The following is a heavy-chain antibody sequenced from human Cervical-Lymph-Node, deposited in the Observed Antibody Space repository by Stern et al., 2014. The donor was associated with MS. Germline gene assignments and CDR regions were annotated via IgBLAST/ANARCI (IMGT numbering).Heavy chain of an antibody. CDR3: ARVAYDFWSGYYSIDY. CDR1: GGSISSGGYY. CDR2: IYYSGSP. J-gene: IGHJ4*02. D-gene: IGHD3-3*01. Sequence: QVQLQESGPGLVKPSQTLSLTCTVSGGSISSGGYYLSWIRQHPGKGLEWIGYIYYSGSPYYNPSLKSRVTISVDTSKNQFSLKLSSVTAADTAVYYCARVAYDFWSGYYSIDYWGQGTLVTVSS. V-gene: IGHV4-31*03.